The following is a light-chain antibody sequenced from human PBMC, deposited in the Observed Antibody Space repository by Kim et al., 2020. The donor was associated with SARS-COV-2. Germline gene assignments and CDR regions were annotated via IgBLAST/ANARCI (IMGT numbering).Light chain of an antibody. CDR2: AAS. CDR1: QSISNY. Sequence: DIQMTQSPSSLSASVGDRVTIACRASQSISNYLNWYQQKPGKAPKLLIYAASSLQSGVPSRFSGSGSGTDFTLTISSLQPEDFATYYCQQSSSTSGTFGQGTKVDIK. J-gene: IGKJ1*01. CDR3: QQSSSTSGT. V-gene: IGKV1-39*01.